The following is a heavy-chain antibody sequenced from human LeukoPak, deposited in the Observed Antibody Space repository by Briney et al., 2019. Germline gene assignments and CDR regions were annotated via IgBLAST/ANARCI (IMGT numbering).Heavy chain of an antibody. V-gene: IGHV3-23*01. CDR1: GFTFSSYA. J-gene: IGHJ4*02. CDR2: ISGSGGST. Sequence: GGSLRLSCAASGFTFSSYAMSWVRQAPGKGLEWVSAISGSGGSTYYADSVRGRFTISRDNSKNTLYLQMNSLRAEDTAVCYCAKHVPDASYSSSSGGSFIDYWGQRTLVTVSS. CDR3: AKHVPDASYSSSSGGSFIDY. D-gene: IGHD6-6*01.